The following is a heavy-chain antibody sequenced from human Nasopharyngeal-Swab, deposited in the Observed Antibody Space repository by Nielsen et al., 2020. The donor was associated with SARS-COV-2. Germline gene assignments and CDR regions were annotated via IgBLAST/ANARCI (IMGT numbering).Heavy chain of an antibody. J-gene: IGHJ4*02. CDR1: GFTFSSYA. V-gene: IGHV3-64*04. CDR3: AKLTTVTFFDY. CDR2: ISSNGGST. Sequence: GESLKISCSASGFTFSSYAMHWVRQAPGKGLEYVSAISSNGGSTYYADSVKGRFTISRDNSKNTLYLQMNSLRAEDTAVYYCAKLTTVTFFDYWGQGTLVTVSS. D-gene: IGHD4-17*01.